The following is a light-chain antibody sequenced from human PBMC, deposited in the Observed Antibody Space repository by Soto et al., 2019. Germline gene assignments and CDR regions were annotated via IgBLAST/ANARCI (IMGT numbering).Light chain of an antibody. Sequence: QSALTQPASVSGSPGQSITISCTGTSSDVGGYSYVSWYQHHPGKAPKLMISSVSSRPSGVSNRFSGSKSGNTASLTISGLQPEDEADYYCSSYTSSDTYVFGTGTKVTVL. CDR1: SSDVGGYSY. CDR2: SVS. J-gene: IGLJ1*01. V-gene: IGLV2-14*03. CDR3: SSYTSSDTYV.